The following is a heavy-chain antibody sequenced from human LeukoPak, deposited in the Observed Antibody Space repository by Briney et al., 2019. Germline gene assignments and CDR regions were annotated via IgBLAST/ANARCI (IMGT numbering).Heavy chain of an antibody. V-gene: IGHV1-24*01. CDR1: GYTLTELS. Sequence: GASVKVSCKVSGYTLTELSMHWVRQAPGKGLEWMGGFDPEDGETIYAQKFQGRVTMTEDTSTDTAYMELSSLRSDDTAVYYCARVGDIVVVPAATTFDYWGQGTLVTVSS. CDR3: ARVGDIVVVPAATTFDY. CDR2: FDPEDGET. J-gene: IGHJ4*02. D-gene: IGHD2-2*01.